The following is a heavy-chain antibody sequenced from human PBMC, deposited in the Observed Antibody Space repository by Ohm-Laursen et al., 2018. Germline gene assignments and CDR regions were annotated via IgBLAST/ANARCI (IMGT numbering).Heavy chain of an antibody. Sequence: GTLSLTCTVSGGSISTYYWTWIRQPPGKGLEWIGYISYSGSTYYNPSLRSLVTISLDTSKNQFSLSLTSVMAADTAIYFCAGGYQLPYYWGQGSLVTVSS. D-gene: IGHD2-2*01. CDR3: AGGYQLPYY. CDR1: GGSISTYY. CDR2: ISYSGST. V-gene: IGHV4-59*06. J-gene: IGHJ4*02.